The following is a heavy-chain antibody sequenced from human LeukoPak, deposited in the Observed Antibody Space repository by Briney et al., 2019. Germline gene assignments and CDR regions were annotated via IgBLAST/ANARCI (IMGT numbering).Heavy chain of an antibody. D-gene: IGHD3-22*01. Sequence: ASVKVSCKASGYTFTSYGITWVRQAPGQGLEWMGWISAYNGNTNYAQKLQGRVTMTTDTSTSTAYMELRSLRSDDTAVYYCARALGSMIVVESDAFDIWGQGTMVTVSS. V-gene: IGHV1-18*01. J-gene: IGHJ3*02. CDR1: GYTFTSYG. CDR2: ISAYNGNT. CDR3: ARALGSMIVVESDAFDI.